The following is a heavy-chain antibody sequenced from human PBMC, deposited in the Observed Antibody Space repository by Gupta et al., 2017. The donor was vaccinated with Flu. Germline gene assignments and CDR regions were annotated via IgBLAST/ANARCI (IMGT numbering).Heavy chain of an antibody. D-gene: IGHD2-21*01. V-gene: IGHV2-5*02. CDR1: G. CDR3: SHSGGDGPHDVFDI. CDR2: IYWDDDK. Sequence: GGGWIRLPPWKALEGIAVIYWDDDKSYSPSLKSRLTITKDTAKNKVVLTMPKMDPVDTATYYCSHSGGDGPHDVFDIWGQGTMVTVSS. J-gene: IGHJ3*02.